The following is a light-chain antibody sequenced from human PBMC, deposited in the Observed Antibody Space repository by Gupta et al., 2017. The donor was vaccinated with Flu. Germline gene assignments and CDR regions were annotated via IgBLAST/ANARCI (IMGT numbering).Light chain of an antibody. J-gene: IGKJ5*01. V-gene: IGKV3-11*01. CDR1: QSVANY. Sequence: PASLSLSPGERATLSCRASQSVANYLAWYQQKPGQAPRLLISDASNRATAIPARFSGSGSGTDFTLTINSLQPEDFAVYYCQQRRSCLITFGQGTRLEIK. CDR2: DAS. CDR3: QQRRSCLIT.